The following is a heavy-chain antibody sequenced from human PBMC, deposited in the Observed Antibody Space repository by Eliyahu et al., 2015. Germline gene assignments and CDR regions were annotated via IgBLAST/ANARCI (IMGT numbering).Heavy chain of an antibody. Sequence: EVQLVESGGGXVQPGGSLRLSXAASXXHFQXPLHERVRQGSGEGVEWVGGTRNKANGYATEYAASVRGRFTVSRDDSKNLLYLQMNSLKTEDTAVYYCARVLSTKLTRDASDIWGQGTMVTVSS. V-gene: IGHV3-72*01. CDR3: ARVLSTKLTRDASDI. D-gene: IGHD5/OR15-5a*01. J-gene: IGHJ3*02. CDR2: TRNKANGYAT. CDR1: XHFQXPL.